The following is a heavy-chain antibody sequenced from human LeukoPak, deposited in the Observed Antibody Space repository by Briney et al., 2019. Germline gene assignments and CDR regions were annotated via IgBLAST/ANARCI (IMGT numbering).Heavy chain of an antibody. CDR2: ISYDGRNK. Sequence: GGSLRLSCAASGFTFSSYAMHWVRQAPGKGPAGVAIISYDGRNKYYADSVKGRFTISRDDSKNTLYVQMNSLRAEDTAVYYCARGPRTGTAFYYYGMDVWGQGTTVTVSS. J-gene: IGHJ6*02. CDR1: GFTFSSYA. V-gene: IGHV3-30*04. D-gene: IGHD1-7*01. CDR3: ARGPRTGTAFYYYGMDV.